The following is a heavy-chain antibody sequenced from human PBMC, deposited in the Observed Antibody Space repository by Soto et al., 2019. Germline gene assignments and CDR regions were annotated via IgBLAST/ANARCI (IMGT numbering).Heavy chain of an antibody. CDR3: ARVSGSYRYYFDF. CDR1: GGSFSGYY. CDR2: MNHSGTT. V-gene: IGHV4-34*01. D-gene: IGHD1-26*01. J-gene: IGHJ4*02. Sequence: SETLSLTCAVYGGSFSGYYWSWIRQPPGKGLEWIGEMNHSGTTNYNPSLKSRVTISVDTSKNQFSLKLSSVTAADTAVYYCARVSGSYRYYFDFWGQGTLVTAPQ.